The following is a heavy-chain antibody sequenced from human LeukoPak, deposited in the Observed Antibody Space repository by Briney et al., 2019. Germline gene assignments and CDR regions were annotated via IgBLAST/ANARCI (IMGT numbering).Heavy chain of an antibody. J-gene: IGHJ6*02. CDR1: AGSISGYY. CDR2: IYNSGSS. CDR3: ARTIISMMRGVVYYSNMDV. V-gene: IGHV4-59*01. Sequence: PSETLSLTCSVAAGSISGYYLRWVRQPPGKGLEWIGYIYNSGSSNYNPSLKSRVTISVDTSKSQFSLKLSSVTAADTAVNSCARTIISMMRGVVYYSNMDVWGQGTTVTVSS. D-gene: IGHD3-10*01.